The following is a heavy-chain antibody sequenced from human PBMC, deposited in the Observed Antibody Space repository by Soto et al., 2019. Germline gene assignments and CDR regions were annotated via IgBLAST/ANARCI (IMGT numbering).Heavy chain of an antibody. V-gene: IGHV3-11*01. CDR1: GFTFTDYY. Sequence: PGGSLRLSCAVSGFTFTDYYMSWIRQAPGKGLEWVSYISSSGSTIYYADSVKGRFTISRDNAKNSLFLQLNSLRAEDTALYYCVRSGDYRSGSYWYFFDYWGQGALVTVS. J-gene: IGHJ4*02. CDR2: ISSSGSTI. D-gene: IGHD3-10*01. CDR3: VRSGDYRSGSYWYFFDY.